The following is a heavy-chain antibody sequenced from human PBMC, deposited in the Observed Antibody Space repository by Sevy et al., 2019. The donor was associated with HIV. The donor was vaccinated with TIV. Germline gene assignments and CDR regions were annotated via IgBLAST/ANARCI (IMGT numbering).Heavy chain of an antibody. CDR3: ARELSDYGMDV. V-gene: IGHV4-61*02. CDR2: IYIRGTT. J-gene: IGHJ6*02. CDR1: GGSIRSGRYY. Sequence: SETLSLTCNVSGGSIRSGRYYWSWIRQPAGKGLEWVGRIYIRGTTNYNPSLKSRITMSVDTSKNQFSLKLSSVTATDTAVYYCARELSDYGMDVWGQGTTVTVSS.